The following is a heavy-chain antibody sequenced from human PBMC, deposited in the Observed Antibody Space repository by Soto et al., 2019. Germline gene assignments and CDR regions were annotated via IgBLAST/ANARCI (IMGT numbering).Heavy chain of an antibody. CDR3: AKNTHYANTSGYYPFDF. CDR2: ISFDGNNI. V-gene: IGHV3-30*18. D-gene: IGHD3-22*01. J-gene: IGHJ4*02. CDR1: GFTFSSYA. Sequence: QPGGSLRLSCAASGFTFSSYAMHWVRQAPGKGLEWVALISFDGNNIYFSDSLKGRFTISRDDSKNTMYLQMSSLRAEDTAVYYCAKNTHYANTSGYYPFDFWGQGTLVTVSS.